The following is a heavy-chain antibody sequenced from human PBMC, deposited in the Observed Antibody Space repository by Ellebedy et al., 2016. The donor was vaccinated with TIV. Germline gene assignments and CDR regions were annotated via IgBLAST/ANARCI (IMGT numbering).Heavy chain of an antibody. Sequence: GESLKISCAASGFSFSSYWMSWVRQPPGKGLEWVANINQDGSDKYYVDSVKGRFTISRDSAKNSLYLQMNSLRVDDAAMYYCATDGSYGDYLSPTHAFEIWGQGTMLIVSP. V-gene: IGHV3-7*01. J-gene: IGHJ3*02. CDR2: INQDGSDK. CDR3: ATDGSYGDYLSPTHAFEI. CDR1: GFSFSSYW. D-gene: IGHD1-26*01.